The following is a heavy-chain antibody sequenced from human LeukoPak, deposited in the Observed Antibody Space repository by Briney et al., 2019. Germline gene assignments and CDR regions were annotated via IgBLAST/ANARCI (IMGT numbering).Heavy chain of an antibody. J-gene: IGHJ4*02. CDR3: AGGTYGYNVIDY. Sequence: ASVKVSCKASGYSFTGYYMHWVRQAPGQGLEWMGWINPKTGGTNYALEFQGRVTMTRDTSISTAYMELSRLTSDDTALYYCAGGTYGYNVIDYWGQGTLVTVSS. V-gene: IGHV1-2*02. D-gene: IGHD5-24*01. CDR1: GYSFTGYY. CDR2: INPKTGGT.